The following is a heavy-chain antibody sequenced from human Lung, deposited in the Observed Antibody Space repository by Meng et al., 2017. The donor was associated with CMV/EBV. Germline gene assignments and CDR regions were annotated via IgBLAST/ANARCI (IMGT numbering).Heavy chain of an antibody. J-gene: IGHJ5*02. CDR3: AKDVVPAAIGWFDP. D-gene: IGHD2-2*01. CDR2: IRSDGGAK. V-gene: IGHV3-30*02. Sequence: SCASSGFTFSSYGMHWVRQAPGKGLEWVAFIRSDGGAKYYADSVKGRFTISRDNSKNTLYLQMNSLRTDDTAVYYCAKDVVPAAIGWFDPWGQGTXVT. CDR1: GFTFSSYG.